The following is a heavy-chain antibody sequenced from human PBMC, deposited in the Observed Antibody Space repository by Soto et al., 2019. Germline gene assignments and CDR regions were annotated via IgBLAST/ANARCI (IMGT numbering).Heavy chain of an antibody. CDR1: GASIISSSYY. Sequence: SETLSLTCTVSGASIISSSYYWDWIRQPPGKGLEWIGSINYSGSTYYNPSLKSRVTISADTSKNQFSLKLRSVTAADTALYYCARERLAVAGKGGWFDPWGQETLVTVSS. V-gene: IGHV4-39*02. CDR3: ARERLAVAGKGGWFDP. J-gene: IGHJ5*02. D-gene: IGHD6-19*01. CDR2: INYSGST.